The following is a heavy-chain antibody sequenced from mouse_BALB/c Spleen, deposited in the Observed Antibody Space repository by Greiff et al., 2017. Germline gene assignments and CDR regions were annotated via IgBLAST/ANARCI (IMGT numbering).Heavy chain of an antibody. Sequence: EVQGVESGGGLVQPGGSLKLSCAASGFTFSSYTMSWVRQTPEKRLEWVAYISNGGGSTYYPDTVKGRFTISRDNAKNTLYLQMSSLKSEDTAMYYCARPYGNFRNWFAYWGQGTLVTVSA. D-gene: IGHD2-1*01. CDR2: ISNGGGST. CDR1: GFTFSSYT. CDR3: ARPYGNFRNWFAY. V-gene: IGHV5-12-2*01. J-gene: IGHJ3*01.